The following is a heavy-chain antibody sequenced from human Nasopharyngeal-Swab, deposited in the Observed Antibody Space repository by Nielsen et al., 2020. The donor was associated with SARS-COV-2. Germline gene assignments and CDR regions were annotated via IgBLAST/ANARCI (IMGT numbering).Heavy chain of an antibody. D-gene: IGHD3-10*01. V-gene: IGHV4-31*02. CDR2: IYYSGST. CDR3: ARDTNYYGSGGTLDY. J-gene: IGHJ4*02. Sequence: VRQMPGKGLEWIGYIYYSGSTYYNPSLKSRVTISVDTSKNQFSLRLSSVTAADTAVYYCARDTNYYGSGGTLDYWGQGTLVTVSS.